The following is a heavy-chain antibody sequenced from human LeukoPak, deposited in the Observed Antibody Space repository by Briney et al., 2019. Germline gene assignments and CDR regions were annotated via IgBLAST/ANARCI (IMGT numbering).Heavy chain of an antibody. Sequence: SETLSLTCAVSGGSISSTSYYWAWIRQPPGKGLEWIGTIYYSGSTYHNPSLKSRVTMSVDTSRNQFSLKLSSVDAADTAVYYCAKAGVRYFDSSGLYALDFWGQGTTVTVSS. CDR3: AKAGVRYFDSSGLYALDF. V-gene: IGHV4-39*01. CDR2: IYYSGST. D-gene: IGHD3-22*01. CDR1: GGSISSTSYY. J-gene: IGHJ3*01.